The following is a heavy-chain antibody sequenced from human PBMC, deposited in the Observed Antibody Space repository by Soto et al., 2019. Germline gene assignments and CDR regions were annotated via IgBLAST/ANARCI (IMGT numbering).Heavy chain of an antibody. Sequence: GGSLRLSCAASGSTFSSYDIHWVRRAPGKGLEWVAHISPDGNNAYYADSVKGRFTISRDNARNTVYLQMNSLRAEDTAVYYCVKGRRNTWSFDYWGQGILVTVSS. J-gene: IGHJ4*02. CDR1: GSTFSSYD. D-gene: IGHD1-1*01. CDR3: VKGRRNTWSFDY. CDR2: ISPDGNNA. V-gene: IGHV3-30*18.